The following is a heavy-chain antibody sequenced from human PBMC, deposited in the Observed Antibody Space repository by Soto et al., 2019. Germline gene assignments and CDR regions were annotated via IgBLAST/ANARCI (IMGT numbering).Heavy chain of an antibody. J-gene: IGHJ4*02. CDR3: ARVAYYDSSGYYPDY. Sequence: SETLSLTCAVSGGSISSSNWWSWVRQPPGKGLEWIGEIYHSGSTNYNPSLKSRVTISVDKSKNQFSLKLSSVTAADTAVYYRARVAYYDSSGYYPDYWGQGTLVTVSS. D-gene: IGHD3-22*01. V-gene: IGHV4-4*02. CDR2: IYHSGST. CDR1: GGSISSSNW.